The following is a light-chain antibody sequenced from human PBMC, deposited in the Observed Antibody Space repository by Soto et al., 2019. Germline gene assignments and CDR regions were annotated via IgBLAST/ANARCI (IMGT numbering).Light chain of an antibody. J-gene: IGLJ3*02. CDR3: SSYAGSNNLV. Sequence: QSALTQPPSASGSPGQSVTISCTGTSSDVGGYNYASWYQQHPGKAPKLMIYEVSKRPSGVPDRFSGSKSGNTASVTVSGLQAEDEADYYCSSYAGSNNLVFGGGTKLTVL. CDR2: EVS. CDR1: SSDVGGYNY. V-gene: IGLV2-8*01.